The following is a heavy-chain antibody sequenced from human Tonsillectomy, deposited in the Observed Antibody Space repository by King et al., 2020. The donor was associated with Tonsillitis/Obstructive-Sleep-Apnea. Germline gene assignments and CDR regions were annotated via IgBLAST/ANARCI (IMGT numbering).Heavy chain of an antibody. CDR3: AKDTLCGLGSYDSFDI. J-gene: IGHJ3*02. CDR2: ISWNSGSI. CDR1: GFIFDDCA. V-gene: IGHV3-9*01. D-gene: IGHD3-10*01. Sequence: VQLVESGGGLVQPGRSLRLSCAASGFIFDDCAMHWVRRAPGRGVVGGLGISWNSGSIGYADSVKGRFTISRDNAKNSLYLKMNSLRAEDTALYYCAKDTLCGLGSYDSFDIWGQGTMVTVSS.